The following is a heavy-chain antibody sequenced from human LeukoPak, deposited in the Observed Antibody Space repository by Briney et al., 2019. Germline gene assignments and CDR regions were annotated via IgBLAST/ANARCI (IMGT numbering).Heavy chain of an antibody. CDR2: IYYSGST. CDR1: GGSISSYY. CDR3: ARAQFTIFGVVTEFDY. Sequence: SETLSLTCTVSGGSISSYYWSWIRQPPGKGLEWIGYIYYSGSTNYYPSLKSRVTISVDTSKNQFSLKLSSVTAADTAVYYCARAQFTIFGVVTEFDYWGQGTLVTVSS. D-gene: IGHD3-3*01. J-gene: IGHJ4*02. V-gene: IGHV4-59*01.